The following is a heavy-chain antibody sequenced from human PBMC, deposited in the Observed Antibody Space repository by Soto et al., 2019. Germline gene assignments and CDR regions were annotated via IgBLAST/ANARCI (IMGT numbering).Heavy chain of an antibody. CDR3: ARESRSTTGADY. CDR2: IIPIIGVT. D-gene: IGHD1-26*01. CDR1: GDTFNSYL. Sequence: QVHLVQSGAEVKRPGSSVNVSCEVSGDTFNSYLISWVRQAPGQGLEWMGGIIPIIGVTHLTQKFRGRVTISALSSTGTAYMPLPNLGFEATALYLCARESRSTTGADYWGQGTLVNVSS. V-gene: IGHV1-69*17. J-gene: IGHJ4*02.